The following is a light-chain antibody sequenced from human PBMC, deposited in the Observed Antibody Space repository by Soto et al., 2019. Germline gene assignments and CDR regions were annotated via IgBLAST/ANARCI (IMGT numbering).Light chain of an antibody. V-gene: IGKV3-20*01. J-gene: IGKJ1*01. CDR1: QSVTSTH. CDR3: QQYGSSPWT. CDR2: GAS. Sequence: EIVLTQYPGTLSLSPVQRATLSCRASQSVTSTHLAWYQQKPGQAPRLLIYGASSRATGSPDRFSGSGSGTGFTLTISRLEPEDLAVYYCQQYGSSPWTFGQGTKVEIK.